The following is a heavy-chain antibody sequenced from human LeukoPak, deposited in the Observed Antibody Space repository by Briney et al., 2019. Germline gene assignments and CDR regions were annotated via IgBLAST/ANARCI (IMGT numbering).Heavy chain of an antibody. CDR1: GFTFSSYS. J-gene: IGHJ4*02. Sequence: GGSLRLSCAASGFTFSSYSMNWVRQAPGKGLEWVSSISSSSSYIYYADSVKGRFTISRDNAKNSLYLQMNSLRAEDTAVYYCARESGSFTPLFDYWGQGTLVTVSS. D-gene: IGHD1-26*01. V-gene: IGHV3-21*01. CDR2: ISSSSSYI. CDR3: ARESGSFTPLFDY.